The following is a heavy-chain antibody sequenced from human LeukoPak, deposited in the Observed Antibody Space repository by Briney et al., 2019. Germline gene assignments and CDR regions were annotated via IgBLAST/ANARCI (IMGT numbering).Heavy chain of an antibody. Sequence: PGGSLRLSCVASGFTFSTYTMHWVRQAPGKGLEWVAVISYVATNKFYADSVKGRFTISRDNSKNTLYLQMDSLTPEDTAVYYCARDRLTGTYSFDYWGQGALVTVSS. CDR2: ISYVATNK. CDR3: ARDRLTGTYSFDY. J-gene: IGHJ4*02. V-gene: IGHV3-30*04. CDR1: GFTFSTYT. D-gene: IGHD1-7*01.